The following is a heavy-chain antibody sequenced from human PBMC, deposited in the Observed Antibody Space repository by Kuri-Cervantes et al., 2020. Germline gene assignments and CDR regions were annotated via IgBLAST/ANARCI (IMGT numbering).Heavy chain of an antibody. J-gene: IGHJ2*01. CDR1: GFTSSSYG. V-gene: IGHV3-23*01. CDR3: AKPLSIAAAGGWYFDL. Sequence: GGSLRLSCAASGFTSSSYGMHWVRQAPGKGLEWVSTISGGGDYTYHADSVKGRFTISRDNSKNTLYLQMNSLRAEDTAVYYCAKPLSIAAAGGWYFDLWGRGTLVTVSS. CDR2: ISGGGDYT. D-gene: IGHD6-13*01.